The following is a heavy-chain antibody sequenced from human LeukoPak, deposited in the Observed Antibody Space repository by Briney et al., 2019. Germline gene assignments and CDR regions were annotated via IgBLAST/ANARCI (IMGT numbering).Heavy chain of an antibody. J-gene: IGHJ4*02. V-gene: IGHV3-53*01. CDR3: ARGRWSRVVVYFDY. CDR1: GFTVSSNY. Sequence: GGSLRLSCAASGFTVSSNYMSWARQAPGKGLEWVSVIYSGGSTYYADSVKGRFTISRDNSKNTLYLQMNSLRAEDTAVYYCARGRWSRVVVYFDYWGQGTLVTVSS. CDR2: IYSGGST. D-gene: IGHD3-22*01.